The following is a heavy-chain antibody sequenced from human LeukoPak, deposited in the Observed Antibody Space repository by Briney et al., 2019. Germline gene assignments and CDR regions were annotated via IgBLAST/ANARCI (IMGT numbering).Heavy chain of an antibody. D-gene: IGHD2-21*02. CDR2: IYYSGST. CDR1: GDSISSYY. V-gene: IGHV4-59*01. J-gene: IGHJ3*02. CDR3: AGDFSCGGDCSAGAFDI. Sequence: SETLSLTCTVSGDSISSYYWSWIRQPPGKGLEWIGFIYYSGSTNYNPSLKSRVTISVDTSKNQFSLKLTSVTAADTALYYCAGDFSCGGDCSAGAFDIWGQGTMVTVSS.